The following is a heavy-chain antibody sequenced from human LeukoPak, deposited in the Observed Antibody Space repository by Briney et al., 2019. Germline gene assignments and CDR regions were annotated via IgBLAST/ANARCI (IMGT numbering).Heavy chain of an antibody. CDR1: GFTFSSYA. Sequence: GGSLRLSCAASGFTFSSYAMHWVRQAPGKGLEWVAVISYDGSNKYYADSVKGRFTISGDNSKNTLYLQMNSLRAEDTAVYYCARTHRPVDYWGQGTLVTVSS. CDR3: ARTHRPVDY. V-gene: IGHV3-30*04. J-gene: IGHJ4*02. CDR2: ISYDGSNK.